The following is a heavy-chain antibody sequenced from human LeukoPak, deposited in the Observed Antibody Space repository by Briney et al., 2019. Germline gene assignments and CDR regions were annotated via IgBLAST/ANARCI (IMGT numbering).Heavy chain of an antibody. CDR3: ARALNWLDP. V-gene: IGHV4-61*02. CDR2: VFTTGST. J-gene: IGHJ5*02. Sequence: PSETLSLTCTVSGGSISSGSYYWSWIRQTAGKGLEWIGIVFTTGSTNYNRSLKSRSSISVDKSKNQLLLKLNSVTAADTAVYYCARALNWLDPWGQGTLVTVSS. CDR1: GGSISSGSYY.